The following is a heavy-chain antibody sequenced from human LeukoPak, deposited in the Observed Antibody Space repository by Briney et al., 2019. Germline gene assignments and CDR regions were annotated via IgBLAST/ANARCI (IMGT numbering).Heavy chain of an antibody. Sequence: GASVKVSCKASGYTFTGYYMHWVRQAPGQGLEWMGWINPNSGGTNYAQKFQGRVTMTRETPISTAYMELSRLRSDDTAVYYCARDLVATIGNWFDPWGQGTLVTVSS. CDR1: GYTFTGYY. J-gene: IGHJ5*02. D-gene: IGHD5-12*01. CDR2: INPNSGGT. V-gene: IGHV1-2*02. CDR3: ARDLVATIGNWFDP.